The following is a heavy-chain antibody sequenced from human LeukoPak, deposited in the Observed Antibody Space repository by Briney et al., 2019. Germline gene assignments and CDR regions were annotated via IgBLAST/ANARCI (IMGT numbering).Heavy chain of an antibody. CDR1: GGTFSSYA. J-gene: IGHJ4*02. D-gene: IGHD6-19*01. CDR3: ARGALADMYYFDY. Sequence: LVKVSCKASGGTFSSYAISWVRQAPGQGLEWMGGIIPIFGTANYAQKFQGRVTITADESTSTAYMELSSLRSEDMAVYYCARGALADMYYFDYWGQGTLVTVSS. V-gene: IGHV1-69*13. CDR2: IIPIFGTA.